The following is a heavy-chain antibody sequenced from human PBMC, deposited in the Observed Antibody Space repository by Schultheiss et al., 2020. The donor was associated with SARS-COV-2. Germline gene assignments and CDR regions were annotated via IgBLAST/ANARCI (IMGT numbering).Heavy chain of an antibody. Sequence: GGSLRLSCAASGFTFSNAWMSWVRQAPGKGLEWVSVIYSGGSTYYADSVKGRFTISRDNSKNTLYLQMNSLRAEDTAVYYCAKSGPNAYDFWSGPTDYYMDVWGKGTTVTVSS. CDR2: IYSGGST. J-gene: IGHJ6*03. D-gene: IGHD3-3*01. CDR3: AKSGPNAYDFWSGPTDYYMDV. V-gene: IGHV3-53*01. CDR1: GFTFSNAW.